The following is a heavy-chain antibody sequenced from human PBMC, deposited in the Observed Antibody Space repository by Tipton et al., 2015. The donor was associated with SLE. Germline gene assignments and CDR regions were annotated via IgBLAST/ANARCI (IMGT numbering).Heavy chain of an antibody. Sequence: RSLRLSCTVSGFSFGDHAMTWFRQAPGKGLEWVGFIRSKAFGGTTEYAASVKGRFTISRDDSKSIAYLQMNSLKTEDTAVYYCTRAYSTDPTTIYYYGSGSFDYWGQGTLVTVSS. V-gene: IGHV3-49*03. J-gene: IGHJ4*02. CDR1: GFSFGDHA. D-gene: IGHD3-10*01. CDR3: TRAYSTDPTTIYYYGSGSFDY. CDR2: IRSKAFGGTT.